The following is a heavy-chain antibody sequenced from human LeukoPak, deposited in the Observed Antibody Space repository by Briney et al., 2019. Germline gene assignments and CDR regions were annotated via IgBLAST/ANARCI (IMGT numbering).Heavy chain of an antibody. J-gene: IGHJ4*02. CDR3: ARVIAARREDYFDY. CDR1: GFTFSSYS. D-gene: IGHD6-6*01. Sequence: GGSLRLSCAASGFTFSSYSMNWVRQAPGKGLEWVSSISSSSSYIYYADSVKGRFTISRDNPKNTLYLQMNSLRAEDTAVYYCARVIAARREDYFDYWGQGTLVTVSS. V-gene: IGHV3-21*04. CDR2: ISSSSSYI.